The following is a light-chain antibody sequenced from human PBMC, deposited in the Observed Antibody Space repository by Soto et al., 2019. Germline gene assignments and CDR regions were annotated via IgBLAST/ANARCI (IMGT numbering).Light chain of an antibody. J-gene: IGKJ1*01. CDR1: QSISSW. CDR3: HQSYRIPWT. CDR2: DAS. V-gene: IGKV1-5*01. Sequence: DIQMTQSPSTLSASVGDRVTITCRASQSISSWLAWYQQKPGKAPKLLIYDASSLESGVPSRFSGSGSGTDFTLTISSLQPEDFATYYCHQSYRIPWTFGQGTKVEIK.